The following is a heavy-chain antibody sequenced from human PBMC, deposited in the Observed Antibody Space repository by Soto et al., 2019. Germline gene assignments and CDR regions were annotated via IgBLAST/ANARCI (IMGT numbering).Heavy chain of an antibody. D-gene: IGHD2-2*01. CDR3: ATDTYCSSTSCPYYYMDV. CDR1: GGSISSYY. V-gene: IGHV4-59*01. Sequence: SETLSLTCTVSGGSISSYYWSWIRQPPGKGLEWIGYIYYSGSTNYNPSLKSRVTISVDTSKNQFSLKPSSVTAADTAVYYCATDTYCSSTSCPYYYMDVWGKGTTVTVSS. CDR2: IYYSGST. J-gene: IGHJ6*03.